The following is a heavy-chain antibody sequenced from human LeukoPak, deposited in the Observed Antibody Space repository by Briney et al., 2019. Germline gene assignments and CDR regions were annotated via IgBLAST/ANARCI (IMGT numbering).Heavy chain of an antibody. CDR1: GFTFSSLA. Sequence: PGGSLRLSCAASGFTFSSLAMTWVRQAPGQGLEWVSGISDGGGGTSYADSVKGRFTISRDNSQSTLYLQMNSLRAEDTAVYYCAKDRVCSGGSCYFDYWGQGTLVTVSS. D-gene: IGHD2-15*01. CDR2: ISDGGGGT. J-gene: IGHJ4*02. CDR3: AKDRVCSGGSCYFDY. V-gene: IGHV3-23*01.